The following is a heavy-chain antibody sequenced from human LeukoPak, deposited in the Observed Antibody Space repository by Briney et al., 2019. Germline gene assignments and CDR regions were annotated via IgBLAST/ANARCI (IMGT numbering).Heavy chain of an antibody. CDR1: GFSFRTYG. Sequence: GGSLRLSCAASGFSFRTYGMSWVRQAPGKRLEWVSGISGSGDNTHNADSVKGRFTISRDNSKNTLYLQMNSLRAEDTAVYYCAKPIMTTVTTLGLYFDYWGQGALVTVSS. D-gene: IGHD4-17*01. J-gene: IGHJ4*02. CDR2: ISGSGDNT. V-gene: IGHV3-23*01. CDR3: AKPIMTTVTTLGLYFDY.